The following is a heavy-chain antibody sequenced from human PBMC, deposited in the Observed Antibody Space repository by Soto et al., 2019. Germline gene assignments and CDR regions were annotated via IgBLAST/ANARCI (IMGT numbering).Heavy chain of an antibody. J-gene: IGHJ4*02. D-gene: IGHD6-6*01. V-gene: IGHV1-18*01. CDR1: GYTFTSYG. Sequence: QVQLVQSGAEVKKPGASVKVSCKASGYTFTSYGISWVRQAPGQGLEWMGWISAYNGNTNYAQKLQGRGTMTTDTPTSKAYRELRSLRSDATAVDYCARGGSSTGGNYWGQGTLVTVSS. CDR2: ISAYNGNT. CDR3: ARGGSSTGGNY.